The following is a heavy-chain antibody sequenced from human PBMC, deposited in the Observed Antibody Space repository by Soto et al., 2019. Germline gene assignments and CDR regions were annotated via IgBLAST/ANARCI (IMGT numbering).Heavy chain of an antibody. CDR1: GFTSSTSP. D-gene: IGHD3-3*01. V-gene: IGHV3-23*04. J-gene: IGHJ4*02. CDR3: VRDRYTMSDFWSAFSSD. CDR2: IRKDGGSM. Sequence: EVQLVQSGGGGFHRGGSLRLSCQAPGFTSSTSPMGWFRRFPGRGWDGISAIRKDGGSMYYVDSVKGRFTISRDNSKSTSTLRMKNLRAEDTATYYCVRDRYTMSDFWSAFSSDWGQGAQVIVSS.